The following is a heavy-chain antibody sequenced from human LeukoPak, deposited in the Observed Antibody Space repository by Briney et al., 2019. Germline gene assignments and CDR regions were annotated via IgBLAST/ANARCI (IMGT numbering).Heavy chain of an antibody. J-gene: IGHJ4*02. CDR2: ISSSSSYI. CDR1: GFTFSSYS. CDR3: ARGGYSSSYFDY. V-gene: IGHV3-21*01. D-gene: IGHD6-13*01. Sequence: GGSLRLSCAASGFTFSSYSMNWVRQAPGKGLEWVSSISSSSSYIYYADSVKGRFTISRDNAKNSLYLQMNRLRAEDTAVYYCARGGYSSSYFDYWGQGTLVSVSS.